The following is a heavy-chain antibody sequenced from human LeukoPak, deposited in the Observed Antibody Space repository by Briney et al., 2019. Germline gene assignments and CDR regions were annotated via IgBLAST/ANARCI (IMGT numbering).Heavy chain of an antibody. Sequence: ASVKVSCKASGYTFIGYYMHWVRQAPGQGLEWMGWINPNSGGTNYAQKFQGRVTMTRDTSISTAYMELSRLRSDDTAVYYCARRRQAGREQLEYWGQGTLVTVSS. CDR1: GYTFIGYY. D-gene: IGHD6-13*01. CDR2: INPNSGGT. CDR3: ARRRQAGREQLEY. J-gene: IGHJ4*02. V-gene: IGHV1-2*02.